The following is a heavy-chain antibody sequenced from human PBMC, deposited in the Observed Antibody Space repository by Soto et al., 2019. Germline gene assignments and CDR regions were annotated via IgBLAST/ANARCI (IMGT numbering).Heavy chain of an antibody. CDR2: INSDGSSI. D-gene: IGHD5-12*01. Sequence: EVHLVESGGGVVQPGGSLRLSCAASGFSFSTWMHWVRQAPGKGLVWLSRINSDGSSISYADSVKGRFFVSRDNAKNTLYLQIISLSAEDTAVYYCTRGASGYGNFDYWGQGVLLTVSS. J-gene: IGHJ4*02. CDR3: TRGASGYGNFDY. CDR1: GFSFSTW. V-gene: IGHV3-74*01.